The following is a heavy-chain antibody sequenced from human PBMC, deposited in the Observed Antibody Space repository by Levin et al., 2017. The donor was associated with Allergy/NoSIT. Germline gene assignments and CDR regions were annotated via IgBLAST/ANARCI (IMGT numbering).Heavy chain of an antibody. CDR2: ISSSSSTI. D-gene: IGHD3-3*01. Sequence: GGSLRLSCAASGFTFSSYSMNWVRQAPGKGLEWVSYISSSSSTIYYADSVKGRFTISRDNAKNSLYLQMNSLRAEDTAVYYCASGRHYDFWSGYFDYWGQGTLVTVSS. J-gene: IGHJ4*02. CDR1: GFTFSSYS. V-gene: IGHV3-48*01. CDR3: ASGRHYDFWSGYFDY.